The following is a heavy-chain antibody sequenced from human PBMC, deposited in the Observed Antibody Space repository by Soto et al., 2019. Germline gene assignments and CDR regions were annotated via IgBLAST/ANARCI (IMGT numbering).Heavy chain of an antibody. Sequence: QVQLVQSGGEVKKPGASVKLSCTASGYTFTSYGISWVRQAPGQGLEWMGWISAHNGKTNYAQNVQGRVTMSIDTSTRTAYMDLRSLRSDDTAVYYCARGGDVNYYHGMDVWGQGTTVTVSS. D-gene: IGHD5-12*01. CDR2: ISAHNGKT. J-gene: IGHJ6*02. CDR3: ARGGDVNYYHGMDV. V-gene: IGHV1-18*01. CDR1: GYTFTSYG.